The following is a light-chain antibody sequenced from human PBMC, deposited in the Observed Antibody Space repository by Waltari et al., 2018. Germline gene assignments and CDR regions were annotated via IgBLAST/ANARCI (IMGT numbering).Light chain of an antibody. CDR3: QHYLRLPVT. CDR2: HAS. CDR1: QSVNGA. J-gene: IGKJ1*01. Sequence: EIVFTQSPGTLSLSPGAGSPLSCRASQSVNGALAGYQQKPGQAPRLLLYHASNRATGIPDRFSGSGSGTDFSLTISRLEPEDFAVYYCQHYLRLPVTFGQGTKVEI. V-gene: IGKV3-20*01.